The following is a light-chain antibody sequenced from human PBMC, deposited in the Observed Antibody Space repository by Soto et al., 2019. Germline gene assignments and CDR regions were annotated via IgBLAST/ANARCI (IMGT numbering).Light chain of an antibody. CDR1: QSINSN. CDR2: GAS. Sequence: EILMTQSPSTLSMSPGERVTLSCRASQSINSNSAWYQQKPGQAPRLLIYGASTRATGIPARFSGSGSGTDFTLTISSLQSADCAVYYCQQYNDWPYTFGQGTKVEI. V-gene: IGKV3-15*01. CDR3: QQYNDWPYT. J-gene: IGKJ2*01.